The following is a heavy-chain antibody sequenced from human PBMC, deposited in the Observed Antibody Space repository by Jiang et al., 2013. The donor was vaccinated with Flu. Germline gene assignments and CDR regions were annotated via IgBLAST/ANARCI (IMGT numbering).Heavy chain of an antibody. CDR2: IWYDGSNK. Sequence: VQLVESGGGVVQPGRSLRLSCAASGFTFSSYGMHWVRQAPGKGLEWVAVIWYDGSNKYYADSVKGRFTISRDNSKNTLYLQMNSLRAEDTAVYYCAREKDRGSSFRDFDYVGPGNPGHRLL. J-gene: IGHJ4*02. D-gene: IGHD6-6*01. CDR1: GFTFSSYG. V-gene: IGHV3-33*01. CDR3: AREKDRGSSFRDFDY.